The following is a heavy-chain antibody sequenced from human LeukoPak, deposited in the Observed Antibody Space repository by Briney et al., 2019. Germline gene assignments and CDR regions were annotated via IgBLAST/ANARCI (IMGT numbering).Heavy chain of an antibody. CDR1: GFIFDNYG. Sequence: PGGSLRLSCVAYGFIFDNYGLSWVRQVPGKGLEWVSGINWNGDSTGYVDSVKSRFTISRDNAKNSLYLQMNSLRAEDTAFYYCAGDGLPYHNFWSGYPYWGQGILVTVSS. J-gene: IGHJ4*02. CDR2: INWNGDST. CDR3: AGDGLPYHNFWSGYPY. D-gene: IGHD3-3*01. V-gene: IGHV3-20*04.